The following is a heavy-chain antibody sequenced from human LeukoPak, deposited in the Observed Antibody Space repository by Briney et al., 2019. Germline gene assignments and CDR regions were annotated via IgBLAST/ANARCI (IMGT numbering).Heavy chain of an antibody. CDR2: ISYDGSNK. J-gene: IGHJ4*02. V-gene: IGHV3-30*18. CDR1: GFTFSSYG. Sequence: GRSLRLSCAASGFTFSSYGMHWVRQAPGKGLEWVAVISYDGSNKYYTDSVKGRFTISRDNSKKTLYLQMNSLRAEDTAVYYCAKEGGYEFWRGYYAGRGGRGPDYWGQGTLVTVSS. CDR3: AKEGGYEFWRGYYAGRGGRGPDY. D-gene: IGHD3-3*01.